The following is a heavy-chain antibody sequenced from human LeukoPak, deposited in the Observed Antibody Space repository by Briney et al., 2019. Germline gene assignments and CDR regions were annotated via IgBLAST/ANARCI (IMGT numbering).Heavy chain of an antibody. CDR3: ASRQSEYCTNGVCSDY. CDR1: GFTVSSNY. D-gene: IGHD2-8*01. CDR2: IYSGGST. V-gene: IGHV3-53*01. Sequence: GGSLRLSCAASGFTVSSNYMSWVRQAPGKGLEWVSVIYSGGSTYYADSVKGRFTISRDNSKNTLYHQMNSLRAEDTAVYYCASRQSEYCTNGVCSDYWGQGTLVTVSS. J-gene: IGHJ4*02.